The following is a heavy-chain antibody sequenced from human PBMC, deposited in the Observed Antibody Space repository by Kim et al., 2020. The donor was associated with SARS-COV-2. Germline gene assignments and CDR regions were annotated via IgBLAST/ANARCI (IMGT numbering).Heavy chain of an antibody. Sequence: ASVKVSCKASGYTFTTYAICWLRQAPGQGPEWMGWIDTNTGNPTYVQGFRGWFVFSVDTSVSTAYLEISSLNIEDTAVYYCARDIYVSQSYPLNYWGQGTLVTVSS. D-gene: IGHD3-10*01. CDR3: ARDIYVSQSYPLNY. CDR2: IDTNTGNP. J-gene: IGHJ4*02. V-gene: IGHV7-4-1*02. CDR1: GYTFTTYA.